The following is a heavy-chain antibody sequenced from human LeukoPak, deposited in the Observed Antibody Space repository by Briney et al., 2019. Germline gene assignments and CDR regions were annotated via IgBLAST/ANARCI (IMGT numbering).Heavy chain of an antibody. Sequence: GGSLRLSCAASGFTLTGYLVHWVRQAPGKGLEWVAVMSFEGYVYFPECLKDRCTVSRDNSKNMIYLHMNSLRAVDTSLYYCVIEGEHFFVLSASFDYWGQGTMVTVSS. J-gene: IGHJ4*02. CDR3: VIEGEHFFVLSASFDY. CDR2: MSFEGYV. V-gene: IGHV3-30*04. D-gene: IGHD1-26*01. CDR1: GFTLTGYL.